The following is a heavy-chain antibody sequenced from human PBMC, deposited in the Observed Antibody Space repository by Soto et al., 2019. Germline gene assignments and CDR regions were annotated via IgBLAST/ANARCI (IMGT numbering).Heavy chain of an antibody. CDR2: IDWDDDK. J-gene: IGHJ6*02. CDR3: ARDSVALYYYYHGMDV. Sequence: SGPTLVNPTQTLTPTCTFSGFSLSTSGMCVSWIRQPPGKALEWLARIDWDDDKYYSTSLKTRLTISKDTSKNQVVLTMTNMDPVDTATYYCARDSVALYYYYHGMDVWGQGTTVTVSS. D-gene: IGHD2-21*01. CDR1: GFSLSTSGMC. V-gene: IGHV2-70*11.